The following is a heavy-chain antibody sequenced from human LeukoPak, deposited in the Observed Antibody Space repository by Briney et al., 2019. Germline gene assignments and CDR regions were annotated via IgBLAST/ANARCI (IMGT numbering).Heavy chain of an antibody. D-gene: IGHD3-22*01. J-gene: IGHJ4*02. CDR2: FSYSGST. Sequence: PSETLSLTCSVSGGPINGGSYYWGWIRQPPGKGLEYIGSFSYSGSTYYNPSLKSRVTISVDTSKNQFSLKLSSVTAADTAVYYCASLSKFYYESRGFFDYWGQGTLVTVSS. CDR1: GGPINGGSYY. V-gene: IGHV4-39*01. CDR3: ASLSKFYYESRGFFDY.